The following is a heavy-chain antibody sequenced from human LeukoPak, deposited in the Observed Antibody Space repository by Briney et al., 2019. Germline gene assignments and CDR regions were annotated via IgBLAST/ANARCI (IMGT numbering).Heavy chain of an antibody. J-gene: IGHJ2*01. Sequence: VASVKVSCKASGGTFSSYAISWVRQAPGQGLEWMGGIIPIFGTANYAQKFQGRVTITADKSTSTAYMELSSLRSEDTAVYYCARDQGDIVVVVAAWYFDLWGRGTLVTVSS. D-gene: IGHD2-15*01. V-gene: IGHV1-69*06. CDR3: ARDQGDIVVVVAAWYFDL. CDR1: GGTFSSYA. CDR2: IIPIFGTA.